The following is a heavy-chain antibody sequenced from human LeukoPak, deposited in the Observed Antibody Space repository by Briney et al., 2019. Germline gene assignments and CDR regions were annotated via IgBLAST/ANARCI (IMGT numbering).Heavy chain of an antibody. CDR2: ISNSGGST. Sequence: GGSLRLSCAASGFTFNSYAMNWVRQAPGKGLEWVSTISNSGGSTHYADSVKGRFTISRDSSKNTLYLQMNSLRAEDTAVYYCAKDVASYQLLLTRDYYGMDVWGQGTTVTVSS. J-gene: IGHJ6*02. CDR3: AKDVASYQLLLTRDYYGMDV. CDR1: GFTFNSYA. V-gene: IGHV3-23*01. D-gene: IGHD2-2*01.